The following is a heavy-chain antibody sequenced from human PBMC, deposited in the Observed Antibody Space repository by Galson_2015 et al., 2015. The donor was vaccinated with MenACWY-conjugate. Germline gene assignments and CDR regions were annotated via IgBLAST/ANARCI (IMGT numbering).Heavy chain of an antibody. CDR2: ISGSGERT. Sequence: SLRLSCAAFGFTFTNYAASWVRQAPGKGLEWVSGISGSGERTHYADSVKGRFTISRDNSKNTLHLQMNSLRAEDTAVYYCAKDRWDTYMNYYFDSWGQGTLVTVSS. D-gene: IGHD5-18*01. J-gene: IGHJ4*02. V-gene: IGHV3-23*01. CDR1: GFTFTNYA. CDR3: AKDRWDTYMNYYFDS.